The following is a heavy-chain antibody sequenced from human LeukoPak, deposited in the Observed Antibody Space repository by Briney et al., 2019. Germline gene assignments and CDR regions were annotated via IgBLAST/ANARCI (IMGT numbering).Heavy chain of an antibody. Sequence: GASVKVSCKASGYTFTGYYIYWVRQAPGQGLEWMGWINPNSGGTNYAQKFQGRVTMTRDTSISTAYMELSRLRSDDTAVYYCARDWRRPGYYYGSGPQLLDFDYWGQGTLVTVSS. CDR2: INPNSGGT. V-gene: IGHV1-2*02. CDR3: ARDWRRPGYYYGSGPQLLDFDY. J-gene: IGHJ4*02. D-gene: IGHD3-10*01. CDR1: GYTFTGYY.